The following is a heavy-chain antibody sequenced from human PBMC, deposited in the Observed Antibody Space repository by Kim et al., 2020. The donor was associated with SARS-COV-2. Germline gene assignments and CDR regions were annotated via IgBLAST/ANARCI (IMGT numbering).Heavy chain of an antibody. J-gene: IGHJ3*01. Sequence: SETLSLTCAVYGGSFSDYHWNWIRQSPGRRLEWLGEISHTGTTNLNIALMSRVSVSVDAPKSQFALKLRNVSDAETAVFYCARRPATLVLDTWCQGT. V-gene: IGHV4-34*01. CDR3: ARRPATLVLDT. D-gene: IGHD5-18*01. CDR2: ISHTGTT. CDR1: GGSFSDYH.